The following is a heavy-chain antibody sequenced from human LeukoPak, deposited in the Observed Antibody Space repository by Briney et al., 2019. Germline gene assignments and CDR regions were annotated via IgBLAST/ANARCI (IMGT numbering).Heavy chain of an antibody. CDR2: INPSGGST. J-gene: IGHJ6*03. D-gene: IGHD2-15*01. CDR1: GYTFTSYY. CDR3: ARGGTLAYYYYYMDV. Sequence: ASVKVSCKASGYTFTSYYMHWVRQAPGQGLEWMGIINPSGGSTSYAQKFQGRVTMTRDMSTSTVYMELSSLRSEDTAVYYCARGGTLAYYYYYMDVWGKGTTVTASS. V-gene: IGHV1-46*01.